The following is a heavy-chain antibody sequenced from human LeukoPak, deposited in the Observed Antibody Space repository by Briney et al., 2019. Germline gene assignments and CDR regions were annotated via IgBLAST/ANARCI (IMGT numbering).Heavy chain of an antibody. Sequence: ASVKVSCKVSGYTLTELSMHWVRQAPGKGLEWMGGFDPEDGETIYAQKFQGRVTMTTDTSTGTAYMDLRSLRSDDTAVYYCARGDYYFDYWGQGTLVTVSS. V-gene: IGHV1-24*01. J-gene: IGHJ4*02. CDR2: FDPEDGET. CDR1: GYTLTELS. CDR3: ARGDYYFDY.